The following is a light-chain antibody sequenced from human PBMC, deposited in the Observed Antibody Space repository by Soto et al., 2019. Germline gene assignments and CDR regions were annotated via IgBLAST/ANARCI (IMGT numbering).Light chain of an antibody. CDR1: QSVSHL. CDR3: QHNNNSPL. CDR2: SAS. V-gene: IGKV1-5*03. Sequence: DIQMTQSPSSRSASFGDRVSITCRASQSVSHLLAWYQQKPGKAPKLLIYSASSFESGVPTRSGGGGCGKVFTLTISSKKSEDFADYYCQHNNNSPLFGQGTKVDIK. J-gene: IGKJ1*01.